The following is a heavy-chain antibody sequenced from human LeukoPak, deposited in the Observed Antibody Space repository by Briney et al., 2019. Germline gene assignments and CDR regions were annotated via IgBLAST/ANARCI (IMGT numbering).Heavy chain of an antibody. V-gene: IGHV1-8*03. CDR2: MNPNSGNT. J-gene: IGHJ6*03. CDR1: GYTFTSYD. D-gene: IGHD6-13*01. Sequence: ASVKVSCKASGYTFTSYDINWVRQATGQALEWMGWMNPNSGNTGYAQKFQGRVTITRNTSISTAYMELSSLRSEDTAVYYCARGRRIAAAGVPGRPRYDYYYMDVWGKGTTVTVS. CDR3: ARGRRIAAAGVPGRPRYDYYYMDV.